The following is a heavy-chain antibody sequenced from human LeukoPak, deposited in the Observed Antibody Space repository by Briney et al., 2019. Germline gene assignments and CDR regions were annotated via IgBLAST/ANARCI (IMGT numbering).Heavy chain of an antibody. V-gene: IGHV4-59*12. CDR1: GGSISSYY. CDR2: IYYSGST. D-gene: IGHD3-9*01. J-gene: IGHJ5*02. Sequence: SETLSLTCTVSGGSISSYYWSWIRQPPGKGLEWIGYIYYSGSTNYNPSLKSRVTISVDTSKNQFSLKLSSVTAADTAVYYCARGSEYYDILTGYYIRADGGWFDPWGQGTLVTVSS. CDR3: ARGSEYYDILTGYYIRADGGWFDP.